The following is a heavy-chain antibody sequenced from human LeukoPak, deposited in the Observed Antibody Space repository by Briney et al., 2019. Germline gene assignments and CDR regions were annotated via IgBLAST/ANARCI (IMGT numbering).Heavy chain of an antibody. CDR3: ARPRSSGWRDAFDI. V-gene: IGHV4-59*01. Sequence: PSETLSLTCTVSGDSINSYYWTWIRQAPGKGLEWIGYIYYTGSTNYSPSLKSRVSISIDPSKNQFSLKLSSVTAADTAVYYCARPRSSGWRDAFDIWGQGTVVTVSS. J-gene: IGHJ3*02. CDR1: GDSINSYY. D-gene: IGHD6-19*01. CDR2: IYYTGST.